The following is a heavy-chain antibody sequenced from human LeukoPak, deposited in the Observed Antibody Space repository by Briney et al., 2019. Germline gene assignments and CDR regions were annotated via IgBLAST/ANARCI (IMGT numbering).Heavy chain of an antibody. Sequence: ASAKVSCKVSGYTLTELSMHWVRQAPGKGLEWMGGFDPEDGETIYAQKFQGRVTMTEDTSTDTAYMELSSLRSEDTAVYYCATSYGDYVRGYFDYWGQGTLVTVSS. CDR1: GYTLTELS. CDR3: ATSYGDYVRGYFDY. J-gene: IGHJ4*02. V-gene: IGHV1-24*01. D-gene: IGHD4-17*01. CDR2: FDPEDGET.